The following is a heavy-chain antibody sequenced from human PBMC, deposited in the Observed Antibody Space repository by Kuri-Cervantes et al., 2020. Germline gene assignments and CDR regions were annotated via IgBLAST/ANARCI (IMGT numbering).Heavy chain of an antibody. CDR3: AALGYCSGGSCYGYYYYYYMDV. Sequence: GGSLRLSCAASGFTVSSNYMSWVRQAPGKGLEWVSVIYSGGSTYYADSVKGRFTISRDNSKSTLYLQMNSLRAEDTAVYYCAALGYCSGGSCYGYYYYYYMDVWGKGTTVTVSS. CDR2: IYSGGST. V-gene: IGHV3-53*01. J-gene: IGHJ6*03. D-gene: IGHD2-15*01. CDR1: GFTVSSNY.